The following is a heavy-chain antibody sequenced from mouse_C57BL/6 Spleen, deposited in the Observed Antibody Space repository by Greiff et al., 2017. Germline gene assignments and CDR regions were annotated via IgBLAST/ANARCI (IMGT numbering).Heavy chain of an antibody. D-gene: IGHD1-1*01. V-gene: IGHV1-80*01. J-gene: IGHJ1*03. Sequence: VQLQQSGAELVKPGASVKISCKASGYAFSSYWMNWVKQRPGKGLEWIGQIYPGDGDTNYNGKFKGKATLTADKSSSTAYMQLSSLTSEDSAVYFCAPITTVVSHWYFDVWGTGTTVTVSS. CDR2: IYPGDGDT. CDR3: APITTVVSHWYFDV. CDR1: GYAFSSYW.